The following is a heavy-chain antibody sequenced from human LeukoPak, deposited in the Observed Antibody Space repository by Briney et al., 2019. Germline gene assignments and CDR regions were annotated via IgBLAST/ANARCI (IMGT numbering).Heavy chain of an antibody. J-gene: IGHJ5*02. CDR2: INHSGST. D-gene: IGHD2-2*01. CDR3: ARGGIIVKP. V-gene: IGHV4-34*01. Sequence: SETLSLTCAVYGGSFSGYYWSWIRQPPGKGLEWIGEINHSGSTNYNPSLKRRVTTTVDTSTNQFPLKPGSVTAAETAEYYWARGGIIVKPWGQGTLVTVSS. CDR1: GGSFSGYY.